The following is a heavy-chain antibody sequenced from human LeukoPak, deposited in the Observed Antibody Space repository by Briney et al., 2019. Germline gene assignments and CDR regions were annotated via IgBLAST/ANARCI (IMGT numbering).Heavy chain of an antibody. V-gene: IGHV3-48*02. Sequence: GGSLRLSWAASGFTFSTDSINWVRRAPGKGLEWVSYIGSSSSPIYYSDSVKGRFTISRDNAKNSLFLELNSLRDEDTAVYYCARGTSGILGFDYWRRGTLVTVSS. CDR2: IGSSSSPI. CDR3: ARGTSGILGFDY. CDR1: GFTFSTDS. J-gene: IGHJ4*02. D-gene: IGHD6-13*01.